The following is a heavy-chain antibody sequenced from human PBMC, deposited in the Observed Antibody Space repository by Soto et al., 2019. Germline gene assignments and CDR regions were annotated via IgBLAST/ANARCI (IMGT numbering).Heavy chain of an antibody. V-gene: IGHV1-69*08. CDR3: AREKYCSSTSCYGVRAFDI. D-gene: IGHD2-2*01. CDR1: GGTFSSYT. Sequence: QVQLVQSGAEVKKPGSSVKVSCKASGGTFSSYTISWVRQAPGQGLEWMGRIIPILGIANYAQKFRGRVTITADKSTSTDYMELSSLRSEDTAVYYCAREKYCSSTSCYGVRAFDIWGQGTMVTVSS. CDR2: IIPILGIA. J-gene: IGHJ3*02.